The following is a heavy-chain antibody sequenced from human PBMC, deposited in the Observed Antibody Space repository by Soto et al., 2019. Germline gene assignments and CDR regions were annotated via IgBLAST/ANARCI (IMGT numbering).Heavy chain of an antibody. CDR1: GGSFSGYY. CDR2: INHSGST. D-gene: IGHD2-8*01. Sequence: QVQLQQWGAGLLKPSETLSLTCAVYGGSFSGYYWRWIRQPPGKGLEWIGEINHSGSTNYNPSLKSRVTISVDTSKNQFSLKLSSVTAADTAVYYCARGPQWGIYYYYYYMDVWGKGTTVTVSS. J-gene: IGHJ6*03. V-gene: IGHV4-34*01. CDR3: ARGPQWGIYYYYYYMDV.